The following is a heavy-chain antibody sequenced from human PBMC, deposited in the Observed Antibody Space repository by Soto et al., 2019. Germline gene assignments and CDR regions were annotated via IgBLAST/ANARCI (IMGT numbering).Heavy chain of an antibody. CDR3: TREDYYGSKMHGMDV. J-gene: IGHJ6*02. CDR1: GFSVSSNY. CDR2: FYTDGSR. V-gene: IGHV3-53*01. D-gene: IGHD3-22*01. Sequence: GGSLRLSCAASGFSVSSNYMSWVRQAPGKGLEWVSVFYTDGSRYYADSVRGRCTMSRDTSKNTLNLQMNSLRAEDTAVYYCTREDYYGSKMHGMDVWGQGTTVTVSS.